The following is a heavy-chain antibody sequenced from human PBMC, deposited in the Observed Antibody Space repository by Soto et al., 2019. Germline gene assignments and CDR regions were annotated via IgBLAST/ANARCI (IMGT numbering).Heavy chain of an antibody. V-gene: IGHV4-59*01. CDR3: ARVGSYYYYYYYYGMDV. CDR2: VYYSGST. D-gene: IGHD1-26*01. CDR1: GGSISSFY. J-gene: IGHJ6*02. Sequence: PSETLSLTCTVSGGSISSFYWSWIRQPPGKGLEWIGYVYYSGSTNYNPSLKSRVTISVDTSKNQFSLKLSSLTAADTAVYYCARVGSYYYYYYYYGMDVWGQGTTVTVSS.